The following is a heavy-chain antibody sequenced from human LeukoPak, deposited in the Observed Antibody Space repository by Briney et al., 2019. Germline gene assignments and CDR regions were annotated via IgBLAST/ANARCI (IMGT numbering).Heavy chain of an antibody. Sequence: SETLSLTCTVSGGSISPYYWSWIRQPPGKGLEWIGHIFYSGSTNYHPSLKSRVTISVDTSRNQFSLKLTSVTAADTAVYYCARDHGYGAVYREDWFDPWGQGTLVTVSS. CDR3: ARDHGYGAVYREDWFDP. CDR1: GGSISPYY. D-gene: IGHD3-22*01. J-gene: IGHJ5*02. V-gene: IGHV4-59*12. CDR2: IFYSGST.